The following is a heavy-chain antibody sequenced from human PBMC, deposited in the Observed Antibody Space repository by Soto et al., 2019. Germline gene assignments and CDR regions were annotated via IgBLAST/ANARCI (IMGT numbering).Heavy chain of an antibody. CDR3: AGRSSLASVQVYFGEISNYNWFDP. D-gene: IGHD3-10*01. CDR1: NGSISSAIYY. V-gene: IGHV4-39*01. CDR2: IYHSGGT. Sequence: QLQLQESGPGLVKPSETLSLTCTVSNGSISSAIYYWGWIRQPPGKGLEWIGSIYHSGGTYYNPSPQGRVTISVDTSKNQFSLKLSSVTAADTAVYFCAGRSSLASVQVYFGEISNYNWFDPWGQGTLVTVSS. J-gene: IGHJ5*02.